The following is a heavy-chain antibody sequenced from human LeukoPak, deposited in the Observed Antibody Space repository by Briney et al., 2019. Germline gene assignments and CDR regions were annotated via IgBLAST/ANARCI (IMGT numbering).Heavy chain of an antibody. CDR2: INPNSGGT. CDR1: GYTFTSYA. D-gene: IGHD2-15*01. J-gene: IGHJ4*02. V-gene: IGHV1-2*02. CDR3: ARAVTYCSGGSCSYYFDY. Sequence: ASVKVSCKASGYTFTSYAMNWVRQAPGQGLEWMGWINPNSGGTNYAQKFQGRVTMTRDTSISTAYMELSRLRSDDTAVYYCARAVTYCSGGSCSYYFDYWGQGTLVTVSS.